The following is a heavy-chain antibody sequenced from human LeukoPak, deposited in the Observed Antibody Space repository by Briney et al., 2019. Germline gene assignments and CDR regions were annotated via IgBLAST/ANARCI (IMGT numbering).Heavy chain of an antibody. CDR3: ARGYYSNYVDY. CDR2: IYYSGST. D-gene: IGHD4-11*01. Sequence: SKTLSLTCTVSGGSISSYYWSWIRQPPGKGLEWIGYIYYSGSTNYNPSLKSRVTISVDTSKNQFSLKLSSVTAADTAVYYCARGYYSNYVDYWGQGTLVTVSS. J-gene: IGHJ4*02. CDR1: GGSISSYY. V-gene: IGHV4-59*01.